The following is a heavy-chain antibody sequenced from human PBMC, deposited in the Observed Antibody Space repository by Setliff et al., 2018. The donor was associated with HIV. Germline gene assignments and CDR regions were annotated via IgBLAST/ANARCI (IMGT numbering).Heavy chain of an antibody. V-gene: IGHV4-34*01. CDR1: GDSIKGPW. CDR2: INHRGST. Sequence: SETLSLTCTVSGDSIKGPWWWNWIRQPPGKGLEWIGEINHRGSTNYNPPLKSRVTMSVDTSKNQFSLKLNSVTAADTAVYYCARGGRDGIAWGQGTQVTVSS. J-gene: IGHJ5*02. D-gene: IGHD2-21*01. CDR3: ARGGRDGIA.